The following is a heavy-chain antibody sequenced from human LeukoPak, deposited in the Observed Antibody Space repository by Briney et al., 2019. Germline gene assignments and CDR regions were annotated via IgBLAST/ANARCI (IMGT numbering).Heavy chain of an antibody. CDR3: ATISNLFYDSSGFSDVDY. J-gene: IGHJ4*02. CDR1: GYTFIGHY. D-gene: IGHD3-22*01. Sequence: ASVKVSCKASGYTFIGHYLHWVRQAPGQGLEWMGRINPNSGGTNYAQKIQGRVTMTRDTSISTAFMELSRLRSDDTAVYFCATISNLFYDSSGFSDVDYWGQGTLVTVSS. CDR2: INPNSGGT. V-gene: IGHV1-2*06.